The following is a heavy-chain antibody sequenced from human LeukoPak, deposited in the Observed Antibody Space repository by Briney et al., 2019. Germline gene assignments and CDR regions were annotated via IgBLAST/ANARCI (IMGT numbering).Heavy chain of an antibody. D-gene: IGHD1-14*01. CDR3: ARSDLRRNRYYYGMDV. V-gene: IGHV4-34*01. J-gene: IGHJ6*02. CDR1: GGSFSGYY. Sequence: KPSETLSLTCAVYGGSFSGYYWSWIRQPPGKGLEWIGEINHSGSTNYNPSLKSRVTISVDRSKNQFSLKLSSVTAADTAVYYCARSDLRRNRYYYGMDVWGQGTTVTVSS. CDR2: INHSGST.